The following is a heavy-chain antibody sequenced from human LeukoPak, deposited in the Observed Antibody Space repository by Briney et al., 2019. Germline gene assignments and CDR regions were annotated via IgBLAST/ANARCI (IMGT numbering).Heavy chain of an antibody. D-gene: IGHD2-2*01. Sequence: GGSLRLSCAASGFTFSSYWMSWVRQAPGKGLEWVANIKQDGSEKYYVDSVKGRFTISRDNAKNSLYLQMNSLRVEDTAVYYCARDQEEYCSSTSCLPRLQPIDYWGQGTLVTVSS. CDR2: IKQDGSEK. CDR3: ARDQEEYCSSTSCLPRLQPIDY. V-gene: IGHV3-7*01. CDR1: GFTFSSYW. J-gene: IGHJ4*02.